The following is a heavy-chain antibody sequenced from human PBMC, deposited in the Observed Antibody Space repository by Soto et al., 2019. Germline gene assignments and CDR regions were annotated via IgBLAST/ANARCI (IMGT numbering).Heavy chain of an antibody. D-gene: IGHD3-10*01. CDR2: IYAHGGP. J-gene: IGHJ4*02. Sequence: SETLPLTFTSSGDSVSNYDWTWIRQPAGKALEWIGHIYAHGGPTYNPSLKSRVTLALDTSKNQVSLNLASVTDMDTAVYYCARAYGSGRTYDHWGQGTLVTVYS. V-gene: IGHV4-4*07. CDR3: ARAYGSGRTYDH. CDR1: GDSVSNYD.